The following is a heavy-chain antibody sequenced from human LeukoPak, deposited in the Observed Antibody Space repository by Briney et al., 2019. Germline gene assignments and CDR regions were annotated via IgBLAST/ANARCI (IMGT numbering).Heavy chain of an antibody. J-gene: IGHJ4*02. V-gene: IGHV1-2*06. CDR3: AAVDGGWYSYDY. Sequence: ASVKVSCKASGYTLTDYYMHWVRQAPGQGLEWMGRINPNSGGTNYAQKFQGRVTITRDMSTSTAYMELSSLRSEDTAVYYCAAVDGGWYSYDYWGQGTLVTVSS. CDR2: INPNSGGT. D-gene: IGHD6-19*01. CDR1: GYTLTDYY.